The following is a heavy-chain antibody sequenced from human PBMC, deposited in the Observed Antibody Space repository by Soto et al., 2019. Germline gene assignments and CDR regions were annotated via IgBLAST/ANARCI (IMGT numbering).Heavy chain of an antibody. V-gene: IGHV3-48*02. CDR1: QFPFDVYS. CDR2: IRHTTSAT. J-gene: IGHJ3*01. Sequence: GESLKISCVASQFPFDVYSMHWVRQAPGKGLEWVSYIRHTTSATFYADAVKGRFTISGDNRKNSLFLQMNSLRDDDTGVYFCARDRGSSGMFELDVWGPGTLVTVSS. CDR3: ARDRGSSGMFELDV. D-gene: IGHD6-19*01.